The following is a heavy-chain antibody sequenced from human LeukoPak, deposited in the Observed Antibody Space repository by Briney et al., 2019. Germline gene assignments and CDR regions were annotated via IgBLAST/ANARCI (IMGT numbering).Heavy chain of an antibody. V-gene: IGHV4-39*01. CDR3: ARHSSMRSPITP. CDR2: IYYSGST. Sequence: NPSETLSLTCTVSGGSISSSSCYWGWIRQPPGKGLEWIGSIYYSGSTYYNPSLKSRVIISVDTPKNQFSLKLSSETAADTAVYYCARHSSMRSPITPWGQGTLVTVSS. CDR1: GGSISSSSCY. J-gene: IGHJ5*02. D-gene: IGHD3-22*01.